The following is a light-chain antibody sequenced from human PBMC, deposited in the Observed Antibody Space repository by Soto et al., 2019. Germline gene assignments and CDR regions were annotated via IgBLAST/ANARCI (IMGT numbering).Light chain of an antibody. V-gene: IGKV1-39*01. CDR1: KSSSSY. J-gene: IGKJ3*01. CDR2: AAS. Sequence: DIQMTQSPSSLSVSVGDRITITCRASKSSSSYLNWYQQKPGKATKLLIYAASSLQSGVPSRFSGSGSGTDFTLTISSLQPEDFATYYCQQSYSTPFTFGPGTKVDIK. CDR3: QQSYSTPFT.